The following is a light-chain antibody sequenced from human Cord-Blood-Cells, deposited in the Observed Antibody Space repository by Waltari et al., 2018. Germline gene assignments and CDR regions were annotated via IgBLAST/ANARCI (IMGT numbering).Light chain of an antibody. V-gene: IGLV2-11*01. CDR1: SSDVGGYNY. Sequence: QSALTQPRSVSGSPGQSVTISCTGTSSDVGGYNYVSWYQQHPGKAPKLMIYDVSKRPSGVPDRFSGSSSGNTASLTISGLQAEDDADYYCCSYAGSYTYVFGTGTKVTVL. CDR3: CSYAGSYTYV. J-gene: IGLJ1*01. CDR2: DVS.